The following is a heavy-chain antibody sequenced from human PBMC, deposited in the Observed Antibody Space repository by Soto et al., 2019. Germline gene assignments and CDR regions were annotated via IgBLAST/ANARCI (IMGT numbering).Heavy chain of an antibody. CDR2: INPNSGGT. CDR3: ARSEPVVRLQNYYYYFDY. Sequence: ASVKVSCKASGYTFTNYYIHWVRQAPGQGLEWMGWINPNSGGTNYAQRFQVWVTMTRDTSISTAYMELSRLRSEDTAIYYCARSEPVVRLQNYYYYFDYWGQG. CDR1: GYTFTNYY. J-gene: IGHJ4*02. V-gene: IGHV1-2*04. D-gene: IGHD1-26*01.